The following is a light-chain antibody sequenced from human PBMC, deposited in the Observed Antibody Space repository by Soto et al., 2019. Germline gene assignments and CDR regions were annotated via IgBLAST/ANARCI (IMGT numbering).Light chain of an antibody. CDR1: QSISSW. J-gene: IGKJ1*01. CDR3: QQYENYWK. CDR2: DAS. V-gene: IGKV1-5*01. Sequence: DIQMTQSPYTLSATAGDRVPITCRASQSISSWLAWYQHKPGKAPKLLLYDASNLDSGVPSRFSGSGSGTEFSLNSSNLQPDDCATYFCQQYENYWKFGQGTRVES.